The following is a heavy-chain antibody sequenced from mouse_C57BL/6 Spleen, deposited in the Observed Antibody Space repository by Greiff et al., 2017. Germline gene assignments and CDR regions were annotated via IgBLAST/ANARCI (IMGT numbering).Heavy chain of an antibody. CDR1: GYTFTSYT. CDR2: INPSSGYT. V-gene: IGHV1-4*01. D-gene: IGHD1-1*01. J-gene: IGHJ4*01. CDR3: AKLQGTSYAMDY. Sequence: VMLVESGAELARPGASVKMSCKASGYTFTSYTMHWVKQRPGQGLEWIGYINPSSGYTKYNQKFKDKATLTADKSSSTAYMQLSSLTSEDSAVYYCAKLQGTSYAMDYWGQGTSVTVSS.